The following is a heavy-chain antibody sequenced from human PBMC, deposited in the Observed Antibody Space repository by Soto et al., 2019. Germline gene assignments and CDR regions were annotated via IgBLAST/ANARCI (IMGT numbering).Heavy chain of an antibody. V-gene: IGHV2-5*02. CDR1: GFSLSTSGVG. J-gene: IGHJ5*02. Sequence: SGPTLVNPTQTLTLTCTFSGFSLSTSGVGVGWIRQPPGKALEWLALIYWDDDKRYSPSLKSRLTITKDTSKNQVVLTMTNMGPVDTATYYCAHTSTGTTRNNWFDPWGQGTLVTVSS. D-gene: IGHD1-7*01. CDR2: IYWDDDK. CDR3: AHTSTGTTRNNWFDP.